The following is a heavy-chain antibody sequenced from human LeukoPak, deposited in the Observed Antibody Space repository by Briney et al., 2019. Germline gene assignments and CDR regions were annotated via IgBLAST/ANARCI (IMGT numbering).Heavy chain of an antibody. J-gene: IGHJ4*02. Sequence: PSETLSLTCTVSGGSISRYYWSWIRQPPGKGLEWIGYIYYSGSTNYNPSLKSRVTISVDTSKNQFSLKLSSVTAADTAVYYCARDFWSGYYGYFDYWGQGTLVTVSS. CDR2: IYYSGST. D-gene: IGHD3-3*01. V-gene: IGHV4-59*01. CDR3: ARDFWSGYYGYFDY. CDR1: GGSISRYY.